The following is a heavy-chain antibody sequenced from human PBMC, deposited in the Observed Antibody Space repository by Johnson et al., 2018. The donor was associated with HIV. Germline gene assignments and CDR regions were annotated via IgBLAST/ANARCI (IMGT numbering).Heavy chain of an antibody. CDR1: GFTFSSHA. J-gene: IGHJ3*01. CDR2: TSYDGSNN. Sequence: QVQLVESGGGVGQPGRSLRLSCAASGFTFSSHAIHWVRQAPDKGLEWVAVTSYDGSNNWYADSVKGRFTISRDNSRNTMYLQMNSLRAGDTALYYCEKDRHNDWNPPFLAFDVWGHGTLVTVSS. CDR3: EKDRHNDWNPPFLAFDV. V-gene: IGHV3-30*18. D-gene: IGHD1-1*01.